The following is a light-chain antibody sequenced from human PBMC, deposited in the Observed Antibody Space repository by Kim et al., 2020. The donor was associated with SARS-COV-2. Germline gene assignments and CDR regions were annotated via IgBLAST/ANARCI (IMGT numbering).Light chain of an antibody. J-gene: IGKJ2*01. CDR2: GAS. Sequence: RATINCKSSQCVLYSSINKNFLAWDQQKPVQPPNVLIYGASTRESGVPDRFSGSRSATDFTLTISSLQAEDVAVYFCQQYFRTPYTFGQGTKLEIK. CDR3: QQYFRTPYT. V-gene: IGKV4-1*01. CDR1: QCVLYSSINKNF.